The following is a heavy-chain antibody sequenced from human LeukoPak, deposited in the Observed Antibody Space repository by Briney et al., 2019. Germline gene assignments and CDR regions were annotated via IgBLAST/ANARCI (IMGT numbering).Heavy chain of an antibody. Sequence: ASVKVSCKASGGTFSSYAISWVRQAPGQGLEWMGGIIPIFGTANYAQKFQGRVTITADESTSTAYMELSSLRSEDTAVYYCASASGSIAAPGYWGQGTLVTVSS. D-gene: IGHD6-6*01. CDR1: GGTFSSYA. CDR3: ASASGSIAAPGY. J-gene: IGHJ4*02. CDR2: IIPIFGTA. V-gene: IGHV1-69*13.